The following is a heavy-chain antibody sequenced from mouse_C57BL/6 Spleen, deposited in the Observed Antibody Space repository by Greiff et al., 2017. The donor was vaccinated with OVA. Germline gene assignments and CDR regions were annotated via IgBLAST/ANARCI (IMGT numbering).Heavy chain of an antibody. D-gene: IGHD1-1*01. CDR3: ARQDYGSPYYDAMDY. V-gene: IGHV5-12*01. CDR1: GFTFSDYY. J-gene: IGHJ4*01. Sequence: EVMLVESGGGLVQPGGSLKLSCAASGFTFSDYYMYWVRQTPEKRLEWVAYISNGGGSTYYPDTVKGRFTISRDNAKNTLYLQMSRLKSEDTAMYYCARQDYGSPYYDAMDYWGQGTSVTVSS. CDR2: ISNGGGST.